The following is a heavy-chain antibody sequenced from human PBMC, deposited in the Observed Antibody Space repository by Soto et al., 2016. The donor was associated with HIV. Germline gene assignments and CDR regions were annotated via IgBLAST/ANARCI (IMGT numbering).Heavy chain of an antibody. D-gene: IGHD6-25*01. CDR2: IDHSGST. CDR3: ARHAGLSAGXQDYFDS. J-gene: IGHJ4*02. CDR1: GGSFSGYY. V-gene: IGHV4-34*01. Sequence: QVQLQQWGAGLLKPSETLPLTCAVYGGSFSGYYWSWIRQPPGKGLEWIGEIDHSGSTSYNPSLKSRVMTSVDTSKNQFSLKLTSVTDADTAVYYCARHAGLSAGXQDYFDSWGQGTLVTVS.